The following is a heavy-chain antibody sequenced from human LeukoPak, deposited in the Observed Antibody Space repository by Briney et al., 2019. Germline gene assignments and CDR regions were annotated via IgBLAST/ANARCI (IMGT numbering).Heavy chain of an antibody. J-gene: IGHJ6*03. CDR2: ISAYTGGT. V-gene: IGHV1-18*01. Sequence: ASVKVSCKTSGYIFTYYGISWLRQAPGQALEWMGWISAYTGGTKYAQKFQGRLTMTTDTSTATAYMELRNLRSDDTAVYYCARIRFLEWLLCHYYYMDVWGKGTTVTVSS. CDR1: GYIFTYYG. D-gene: IGHD3-3*01. CDR3: ARIRFLEWLLCHYYYMDV.